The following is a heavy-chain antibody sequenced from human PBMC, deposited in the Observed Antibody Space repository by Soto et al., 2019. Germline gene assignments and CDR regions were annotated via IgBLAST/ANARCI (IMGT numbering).Heavy chain of an antibody. CDR3: AKGSSGSYLNWFGP. V-gene: IGHV1-46*01. CDR2: VNPSSGST. Sequence: ASVKVSCKTSGYTFTNYYIHWVRQAPGQGLEWMGIVNPSSGSTSYPQKFQGRVTMTRDTSTSTVYMDLSSLKSEDTAVYYCAKGSSGSYLNWFGPWGQGTLVTISS. J-gene: IGHJ5*02. D-gene: IGHD1-26*01. CDR1: GYTFTNYY.